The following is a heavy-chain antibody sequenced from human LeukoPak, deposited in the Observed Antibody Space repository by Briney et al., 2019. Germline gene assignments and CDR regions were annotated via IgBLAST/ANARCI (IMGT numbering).Heavy chain of an antibody. CDR1: GFTFSDYY. CDR2: ISSSGSTI. V-gene: IGHV3-11*04. D-gene: IGHD2-15*01. J-gene: IGHJ4*02. Sequence: GGSLRLSCAASGFTFSDYYMSWIRQAPGKGLEWVSYISSSGSTIYYADSVKGRFTISRDNAKNSLYLQMNSLRAEDTAVYYCARVTCSGGSCYSLPYWGQGTLVTVSS. CDR3: ARVTCSGGSCYSLPY.